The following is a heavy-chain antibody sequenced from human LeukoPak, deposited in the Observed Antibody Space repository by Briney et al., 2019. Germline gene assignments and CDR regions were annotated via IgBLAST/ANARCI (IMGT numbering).Heavy chain of an antibody. D-gene: IGHD2-2*01. Sequence: GASVKVSCKASGYTFTGYYMHWVRQAPGQGLEWMGWINPNSGGTNYAQKFQGRVTMTRDTSISTAYMELSRLRSDDTAVYYCARDPPIGVVVPAAPTWFASGGQGPLAPSPQ. CDR3: ARDPPIGVVVPAAPTWFAS. V-gene: IGHV1-2*02. CDR2: INPNSGGT. J-gene: IGHJ5*01. CDR1: GYTFTGYY.